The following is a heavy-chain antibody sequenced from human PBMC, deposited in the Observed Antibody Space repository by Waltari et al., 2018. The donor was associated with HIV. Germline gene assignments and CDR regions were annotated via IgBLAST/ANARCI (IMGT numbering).Heavy chain of an antibody. CDR3: SRDTFGEYDF. V-gene: IGHV3-74*01. CDR2: INIDGRTI. CDR1: GFSVTNYW. Sequence: EVQLVQSGGGLLKPGGSLRLPCAASGFSVTNYWMHWVRQSPGKGLVWVSRINIDGRTIDYADSVKGRFTISRDNAKNTLSLQMNSLREEDTAVYYCSRDTFGEYDFWGQGALVTVSS. D-gene: IGHD3-3*01. J-gene: IGHJ4*02.